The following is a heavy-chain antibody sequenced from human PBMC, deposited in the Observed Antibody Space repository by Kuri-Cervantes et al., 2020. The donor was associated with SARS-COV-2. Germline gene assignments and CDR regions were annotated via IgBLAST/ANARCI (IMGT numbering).Heavy chain of an antibody. CDR3: ASRRGFLAYNDAFDI. V-gene: IGHV1-8*03. CDR2: RNPNSGNT. CDR1: GDTFTSYD. D-gene: IGHD3-3*01. J-gene: IGHJ3*02. Sequence: ASVKVSCKASGDTFTSYDNNWGRQATGQGLEWMGWRNPNSGNTGYGQKFQGRVTITRNTSISTAYMELSSLRSEDTAVCYCASRRGFLAYNDAFDIWGQGTTVTVSS.